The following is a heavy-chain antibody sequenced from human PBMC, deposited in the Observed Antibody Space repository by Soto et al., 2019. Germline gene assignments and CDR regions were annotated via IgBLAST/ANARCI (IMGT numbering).Heavy chain of an antibody. J-gene: IGHJ4*02. Sequence: QVQLVESGGGAVQPGRSLRLSCVASGFTFSSYAMHWVRQAPGKGLEWVAVISYDGSNKYYADSVKGRFTISRDNSKNMLYLQMNSLSAEDTAVYYCAKVPGYSATWGFDYWCQGTLVTVSS. CDR3: AKVPGYSATWGFDY. V-gene: IGHV3-30*18. CDR2: ISYDGSNK. CDR1: GFTFSSYA. D-gene: IGHD2-2*02.